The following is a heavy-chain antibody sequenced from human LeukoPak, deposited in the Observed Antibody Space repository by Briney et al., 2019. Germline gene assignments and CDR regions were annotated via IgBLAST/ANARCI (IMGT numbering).Heavy chain of an antibody. CDR3: ARDPTNSGGWHPFFDY. J-gene: IGHJ4*02. Sequence: ASVKVSCKASGGTFSSYAIGWVRQAPGQGLEWMGGIIPIFGTANYAQKFQGRVTITADESTSTAYMELSSLRSEDTAVYYCARDPTNSGGWHPFFDYWGQGTLVAVSP. D-gene: IGHD6-19*01. CDR2: IIPIFGTA. V-gene: IGHV1-69*13. CDR1: GGTFSSYA.